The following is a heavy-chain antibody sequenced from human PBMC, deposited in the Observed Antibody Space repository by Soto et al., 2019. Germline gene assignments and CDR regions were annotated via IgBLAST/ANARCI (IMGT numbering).Heavy chain of an antibody. Sequence: PGESLKISCKGSGYSFTSYLIGWVRQMPGKGLEWMGIIYPGDSDTRYSPSFQGQVTISADKSISTAYLQWSSLKASDTAMYYCARHYATTFGVVNPYYYYYMDVWGKGTTVTVSS. J-gene: IGHJ6*03. CDR2: IYPGDSDT. CDR1: GYSFTSYL. D-gene: IGHD3-3*01. CDR3: ARHYATTFGVVNPYYYYYMDV. V-gene: IGHV5-51*01.